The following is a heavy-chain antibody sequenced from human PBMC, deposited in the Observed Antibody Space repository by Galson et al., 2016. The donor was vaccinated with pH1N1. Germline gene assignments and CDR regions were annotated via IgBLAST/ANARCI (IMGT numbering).Heavy chain of an antibody. CDR2: FDPEDDKP. V-gene: IGHV1-24*01. J-gene: IGHJ2*01. Sequence: SVKVPCKVSGYTLSELAIHWVRQTPGKGLEWMGGFDPEDDKPFYAQTFEGRVTMTQDTSTDTAYMQLSSLTSDDEAVYYCATEYRGSYYVPRYFDLWGLGTLVSVFS. D-gene: IGHD1-26*01. CDR1: GYTLSELA. CDR3: ATEYRGSYYVPRYFDL.